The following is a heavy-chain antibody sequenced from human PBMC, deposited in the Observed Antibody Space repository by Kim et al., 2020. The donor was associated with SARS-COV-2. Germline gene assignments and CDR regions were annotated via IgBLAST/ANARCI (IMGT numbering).Heavy chain of an antibody. V-gene: IGHV3-74*01. J-gene: IGHJ5*02. CDR2: RTT. Sequence: RTTESADAVRGRLSISRDNAENTLYLQMSSLRAEDTAVYYCARLDGGFDIWGQGSLVTVSS. D-gene: IGHD4-17*01. CDR3: ARLDGGFDI.